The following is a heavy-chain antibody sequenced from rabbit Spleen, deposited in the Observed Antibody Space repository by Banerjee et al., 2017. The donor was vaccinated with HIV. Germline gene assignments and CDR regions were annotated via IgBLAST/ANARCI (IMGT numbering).Heavy chain of an antibody. CDR2: ISTGSSGST. D-gene: IGHD1-1*01. CDR3: ARRGEGGNSPFKL. Sequence: QEQLEESGGDLVKPEGSLTLTCTASGFDFSSSYWICWVRQAPGKGLEWIGCISTGSSGSTYYASWAKGRFTISQTSSTTVTLQMTSLTVADTATYFCARRGEGGNSPFKLWGPGTLVTVS. CDR1: GFDFSSSYW. J-gene: IGHJ4*01. V-gene: IGHV1S45*01.